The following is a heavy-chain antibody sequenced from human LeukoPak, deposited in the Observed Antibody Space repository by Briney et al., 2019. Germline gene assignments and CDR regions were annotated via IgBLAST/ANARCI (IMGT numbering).Heavy chain of an antibody. J-gene: IGHJ4*02. V-gene: IGHV1-2*02. CDR1: GYTFTGYY. Sequence: ASVKVSCKASGYTFTGYYMHWVRQAPGQGLEWMGWINPSSGGTNYAQKFQGRVTMTRDTSISTAYMELSRLRSDDTAVYYCARWLDGSDYFDYWGQGTLVTVSS. D-gene: IGHD2-15*01. CDR3: ARWLDGSDYFDY. CDR2: INPSSGGT.